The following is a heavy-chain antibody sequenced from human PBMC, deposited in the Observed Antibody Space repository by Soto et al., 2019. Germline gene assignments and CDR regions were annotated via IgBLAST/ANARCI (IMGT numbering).Heavy chain of an antibody. V-gene: IGHV2-5*02. Sequence: QITLKESGPTLVKPTQTLTLTCTFSGFSLSTSGVGVGWIRQPPGKALEWLALIYWDDDKRYSPSLKSRLTIXXDXSXXQVVLTMTNMDPVDTATYYCARSYYYDSSGYCLDYWGQGTLVTVSS. CDR2: IYWDDDK. J-gene: IGHJ4*02. CDR1: GFSLSTSGVG. CDR3: ARSYYYDSSGYCLDY. D-gene: IGHD3-22*01.